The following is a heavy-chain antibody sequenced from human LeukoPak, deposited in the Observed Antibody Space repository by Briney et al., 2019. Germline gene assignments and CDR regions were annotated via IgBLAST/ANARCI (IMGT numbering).Heavy chain of an antibody. CDR1: GFTFDDYA. D-gene: IGHD3-10*01. Sequence: GGSLRLSCAASGFTFDDYAMHWVRQAPGKGLEWVSTISWNSGSIGYADSVKGRFTISRDNAKNSLYLQMNSLRAEDTALYYCVKDISVSSYYGSGSRYYYYYGMDVWGQGTTVTVSS. V-gene: IGHV3-9*01. CDR2: ISWNSGSI. J-gene: IGHJ6*02. CDR3: VKDISVSSYYGSGSRYYYYYGMDV.